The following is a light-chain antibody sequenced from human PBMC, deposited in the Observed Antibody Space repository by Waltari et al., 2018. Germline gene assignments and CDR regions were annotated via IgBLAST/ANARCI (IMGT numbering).Light chain of an antibody. CDR1: SASFSTYYY. CDR3: VLYMGSGIWV. Sequence: QTVVTQEPSFSVSPGGTVTLTCGLNSASFSTYYYPSWYQQTPGQAPRTLIYSTNTRSSGVPDRFSGSILGNKAALTITGAQADDESDYYCVLYMGSGIWVFGGGTKLTVL. J-gene: IGLJ3*02. CDR2: STN. V-gene: IGLV8-61*01.